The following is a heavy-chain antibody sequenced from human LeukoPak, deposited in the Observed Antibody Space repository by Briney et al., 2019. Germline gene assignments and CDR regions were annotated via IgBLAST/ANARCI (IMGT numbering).Heavy chain of an antibody. CDR2: ISSSSSYI. Sequence: GGSPRLSCVASGFXFSSYSINWVRQAPGKGLEWVSSISSSSSYIYYADSVKGRFTISRDNAKNSLYLQMNSLRAEDTAVYYCARVEAGNSGRHIDYWGQGTLVTVSS. J-gene: IGHJ4*02. CDR1: GFXFSSYS. D-gene: IGHD6-19*01. CDR3: ARVEAGNSGRHIDY. V-gene: IGHV3-21*01.